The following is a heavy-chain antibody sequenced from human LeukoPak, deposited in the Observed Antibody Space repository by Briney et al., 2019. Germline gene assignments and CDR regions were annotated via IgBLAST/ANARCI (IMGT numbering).Heavy chain of an antibody. CDR1: GFIFSNYN. V-gene: IGHV3-48*04. CDR2: ISSSSKTI. Sequence: GGSLRLSCAASGFIFSNYNMNWVRQAPGKGLEWLSYISSSSKTIYYADSVKGRFTISRDNAKNSLYLQMNSLRAEDTAVYYCARDDRSGGSCYSCYYYGMDVWGQGTTVTVSS. CDR3: ARDDRSGGSCYSCYYYGMDV. J-gene: IGHJ6*02. D-gene: IGHD2-15*01.